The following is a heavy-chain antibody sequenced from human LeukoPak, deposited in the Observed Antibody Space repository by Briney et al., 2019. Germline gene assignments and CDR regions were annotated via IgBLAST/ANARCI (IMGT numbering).Heavy chain of an antibody. J-gene: IGHJ4*02. CDR1: GFTFSDYG. D-gene: IGHD4-23*01. CDR2: IQFDGNNE. Sequence: GGSLRLSCAASGFTFSDYGMHWVRQAPGKGLQWVAFIQFDGNNEYYADSVKGRFTISRDLSKNTLYLQMNSLRVEDTAVYYCARVGYSGNSNAGDYWGQGTLVAVSS. V-gene: IGHV3-30*02. CDR3: ARVGYSGNSNAGDY.